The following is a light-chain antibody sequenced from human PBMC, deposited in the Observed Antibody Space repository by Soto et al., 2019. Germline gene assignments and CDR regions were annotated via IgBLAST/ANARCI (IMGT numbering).Light chain of an antibody. V-gene: IGKV3-15*01. J-gene: IGKJ1*01. CDR3: QQYHNWPPRT. Sequence: EIVMTQSPATLSVSPGERVTLSCRASQSVSSNLAWYQQKPGQAPRLLIYGASTRATGIPARFSGGRSETEFTLTISSLQSEDFAVYYCQQYHNWPPRTFGQGTKVEIK. CDR1: QSVSSN. CDR2: GAS.